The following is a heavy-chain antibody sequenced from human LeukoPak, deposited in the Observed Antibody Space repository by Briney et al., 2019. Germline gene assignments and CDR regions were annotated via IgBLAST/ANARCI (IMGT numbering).Heavy chain of an antibody. CDR2: TYYRSKWSS. D-gene: IGHD2-21*02. CDR3: VREVDIVVVTAVNFDC. Sequence: SQTLSLTCVISGDSVSSKSAAWNWIRQSPSRGLEWLGRTYYRSKWSSDYAVSVESRIIINPDTSKNQFSLQLNSVTPEDTAVYYCVREVDIVVVTAVNFDCWGQGTLVTVSS. V-gene: IGHV6-1*01. J-gene: IGHJ4*02. CDR1: GDSVSSKSAA.